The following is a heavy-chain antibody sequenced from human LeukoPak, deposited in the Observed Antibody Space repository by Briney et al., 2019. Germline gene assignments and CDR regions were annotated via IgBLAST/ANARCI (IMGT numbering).Heavy chain of an antibody. CDR3: AKGESHPKYYFDY. Sequence: GGSLRLSCAASGFTVSSNFMSWVRQAPGKGLEWVSVIYSGGITYYADSVKGRFTISRDNSKNTLYLQMNSLRAEDTAVYYCAKGESHPKYYFDYWGQGTLVTVSS. J-gene: IGHJ4*02. CDR1: GFTVSSNF. D-gene: IGHD3-10*01. V-gene: IGHV3-53*01. CDR2: IYSGGIT.